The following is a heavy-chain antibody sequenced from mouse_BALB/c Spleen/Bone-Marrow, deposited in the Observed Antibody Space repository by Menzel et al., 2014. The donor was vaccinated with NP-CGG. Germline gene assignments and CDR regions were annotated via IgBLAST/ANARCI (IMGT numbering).Heavy chain of an antibody. CDR3: ARYLGAYFDY. J-gene: IGHJ2*01. CDR2: IYYSGTI. D-gene: IGHD1-1*01. CDR1: GISITTGNYR. V-gene: IGHV3-5*02. Sequence: EVKVVESGPGLVKPSQTVSLTCTVTGISITTGNYRWSWIRQFPGNKLEWIGYIYYSGTITYNPSLTSRTTITRDTSKNQFFLEMSSVTAEDTATYYCARYLGAYFDYWGQGTTLTVSS.